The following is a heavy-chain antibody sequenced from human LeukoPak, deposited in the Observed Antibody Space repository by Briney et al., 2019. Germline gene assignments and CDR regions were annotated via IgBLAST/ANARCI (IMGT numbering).Heavy chain of an antibody. CDR1: GGSISSYY. D-gene: IGHD6-13*01. Sequence: SETLSLTCTVSGGSISSYYWSWIRQPPGKGPEWIGYVYYSGSTNYNPSLKSRVYISVDTSKNQLSLKLRFVTAADTAVYYCVRAAGSSSWSTWGQGALVTVFS. V-gene: IGHV4-59*01. CDR3: VRAAGSSSWST. CDR2: VYYSGST. J-gene: IGHJ5*02.